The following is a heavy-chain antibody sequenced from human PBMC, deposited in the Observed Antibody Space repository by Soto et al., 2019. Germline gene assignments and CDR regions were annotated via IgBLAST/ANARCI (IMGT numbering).Heavy chain of an antibody. CDR1: GFTSSTYS. J-gene: IGHJ4*02. V-gene: IGHV3-48*02. CDR3: VRDKNWAFDY. Sequence: EVHLVESGGDLVQPGGSLRLSCAASGFTSSTYSMNWVRQAPGKGLEWVSYISSDTSIIDYADSVRGRFTISRDNAKNSLYLQMNSLRDEDTAVYYCVRDKNWAFDYWGQGTLVTVSS. D-gene: IGHD7-27*01. CDR2: ISSDTSII.